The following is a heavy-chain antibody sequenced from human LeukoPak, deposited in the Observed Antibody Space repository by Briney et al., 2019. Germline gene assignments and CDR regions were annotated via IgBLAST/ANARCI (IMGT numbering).Heavy chain of an antibody. J-gene: IGHJ4*02. D-gene: IGHD1-14*01. V-gene: IGHV3-7*01. CDR3: ARKPIDY. CDR1: GFAFNSYW. CDR2: IKEDGSEK. Sequence: GGSLRLSCAASGFAFNSYWMSWVRQAPGKGLEWVANIKEDGSEKYYVDSVKGRFTISRDNAKNSLYLQMNRLRAEDTAVYYCARKPIDYWGQGTLVTVSS.